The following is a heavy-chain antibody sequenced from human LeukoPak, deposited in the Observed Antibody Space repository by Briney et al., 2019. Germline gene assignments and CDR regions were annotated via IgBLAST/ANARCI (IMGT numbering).Heavy chain of an antibody. V-gene: IGHV3-23*01. D-gene: IGHD6-13*01. J-gene: IGHJ4*02. CDR3: AQKRPGTYPFDY. CDR1: GFTFSNYA. Sequence: GGSLRLSCAASGFTFSNYALNWVRQAPGKGLEWVSASGTSGDTYYADSVRGRFTISRDNAKNMVYLQMSSLRAEDTALYYCAQKRPGTYPFDYWGQGTLVTVSS. CDR2: SGTSGDT.